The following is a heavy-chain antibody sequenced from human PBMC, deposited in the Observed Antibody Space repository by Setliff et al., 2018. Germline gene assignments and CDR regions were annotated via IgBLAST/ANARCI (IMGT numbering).Heavy chain of an antibody. CDR1: GYTFTSYG. J-gene: IGHJ4*02. Sequence: ASVKVSCKASGYTFTSYGISWVRQAPGQGLEWMGWMNPNSGNTDYAQKFQGRVTITRNTSISTAYMELSSLRSEDTAVYYCARVESRYSSSWYFFDYWGQGTLVTVSS. CDR2: MNPNSGNT. CDR3: ARVESRYSSSWYFFDY. D-gene: IGHD6-13*01. V-gene: IGHV1-8*03.